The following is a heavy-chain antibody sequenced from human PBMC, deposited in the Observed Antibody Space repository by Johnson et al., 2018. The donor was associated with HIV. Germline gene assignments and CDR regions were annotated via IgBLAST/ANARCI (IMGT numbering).Heavy chain of an antibody. V-gene: IGHV3-30*18. CDR3: AKDHWVVGSWQAFDI. J-gene: IGHJ3*02. CDR2: ISYDGSNK. Sequence: VQLVESGGGLVQPGGSLRLSCAASGFAFSSYGMHWVRQAPGKGLEWVAIISYDGSNKYYADSVKGRFTISRDNSKNTLYLQMNSLRAEDTAVYYCAKDHWVVGSWQAFDIWGQGTMVTVSS. D-gene: IGHD6-13*01. CDR1: GFAFSSYG.